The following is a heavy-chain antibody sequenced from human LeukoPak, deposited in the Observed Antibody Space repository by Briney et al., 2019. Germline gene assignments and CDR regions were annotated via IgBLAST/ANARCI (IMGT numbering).Heavy chain of an antibody. Sequence: PGGSLRLSCAASGFTLSSYSMNWVCQAPGKGLEWDSSISSSSSYIYYADSVKGRFTISRDNAKNSLYLQMNSLRAEDTAVYYCASGPGIAVAGDFDYWAQGTLVTVSS. CDR2: ISSSSSYI. V-gene: IGHV3-21*01. CDR3: ASGPGIAVAGDFDY. D-gene: IGHD6-19*01. J-gene: IGHJ4*02. CDR1: GFTLSSYS.